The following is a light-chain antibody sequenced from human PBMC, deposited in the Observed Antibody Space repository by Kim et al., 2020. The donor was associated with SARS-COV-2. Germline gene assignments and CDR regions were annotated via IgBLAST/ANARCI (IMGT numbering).Light chain of an antibody. Sequence: LTCTLRSGINVGTYRIYWYQQKPGSPPQYLLRYKSDSDKQQGSGVPSRFSGSKDASANAGILLISGLQPEDEADYYCMIWHNNVGVFGGGTKVTVL. CDR3: MIWHNNVGV. CDR2: YKSDSDK. CDR1: SGINVGTYR. J-gene: IGLJ2*01. V-gene: IGLV5-45*02.